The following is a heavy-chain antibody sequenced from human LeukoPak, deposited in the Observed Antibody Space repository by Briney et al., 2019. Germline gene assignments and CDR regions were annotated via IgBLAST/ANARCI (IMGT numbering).Heavy chain of an antibody. D-gene: IGHD5-18*01. J-gene: IGHJ4*02. CDR3: ARVWIQLWLDY. CDR2: INPSGGST. CDR1: GGTFSSYA. Sequence: GASVKVSCKASGGTFSSYAISWVRQAPGQGLEWMGIINPSGGSTSYAQKFQGRVTMTRDTSTSTVYMELSSLRSEDTAVYYCARVWIQLWLDYWGQGTLVTVSS. V-gene: IGHV1-46*01.